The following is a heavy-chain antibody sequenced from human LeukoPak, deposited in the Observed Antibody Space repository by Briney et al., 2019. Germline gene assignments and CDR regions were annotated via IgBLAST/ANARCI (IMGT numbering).Heavy chain of an antibody. Sequence: RGSLRLSCAASGFTFSSYAMHWVRQAPGKGLEWVAVISYDGSNKYYADSVKGRFTISRDNSKNTLYLQMNSLRAEDTAVYYCARVVLGYCSGGSCGGFDYWGQGTLVTVSS. V-gene: IGHV3-30-3*01. CDR3: ARVVLGYCSGGSCGGFDY. J-gene: IGHJ4*02. CDR1: GFTFSSYA. CDR2: ISYDGSNK. D-gene: IGHD2-15*01.